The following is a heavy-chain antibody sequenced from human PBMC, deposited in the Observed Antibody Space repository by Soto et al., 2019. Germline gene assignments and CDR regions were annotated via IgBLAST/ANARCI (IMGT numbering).Heavy chain of an antibody. D-gene: IGHD3-10*01. CDR2: IYYSGST. CDR1: GDSISSDVYS. J-gene: IGHJ3*01. Sequence: PSETLSLTCTVSGDSISSDVYSWNWIRQCPGKGLEWIGSIYYSGSTNYSPSLKSRLTVSVDTSKNQFSLRLSSVTAADTAVYYCARRYGSAFDFWGQGTMVTVSS. CDR3: ARRYGSAFDF. V-gene: IGHV4-61*08.